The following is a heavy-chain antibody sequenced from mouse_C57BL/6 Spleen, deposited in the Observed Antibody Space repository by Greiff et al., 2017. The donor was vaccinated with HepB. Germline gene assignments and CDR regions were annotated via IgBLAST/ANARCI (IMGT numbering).Heavy chain of an antibody. J-gene: IGHJ1*03. CDR3: ARVASTVVAHWYFDV. CDR2: INYDGSST. V-gene: IGHV5-16*01. D-gene: IGHD1-1*01. Sequence: EVKLMESEGGLVQPGSSMKLSCTASGFTFSDYYMAWVRQVPEKGLEWVANINYDGSSTYYLDSLKSRFIISRDNAKNILYLQRSSMKSEDTATYYCARVASTVVAHWYFDVWGTGTTVTVSS. CDR1: GFTFSDYY.